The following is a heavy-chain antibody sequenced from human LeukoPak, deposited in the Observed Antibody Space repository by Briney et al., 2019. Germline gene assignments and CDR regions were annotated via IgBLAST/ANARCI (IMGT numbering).Heavy chain of an antibody. V-gene: IGHV1-18*04. Sequence: ASVKVSCKASGYTFTSYGISWVRQAPGQGLEWMGWINTYNGNTKYTRRLQGRVTVTTDTSTSTAYMELRSLRSDDTAVYYCAIDYGHFPVGDYWGQGTLVTVSS. J-gene: IGHJ4*02. D-gene: IGHD4-17*01. CDR3: AIDYGHFPVGDY. CDR2: INTYNGNT. CDR1: GYTFTSYG.